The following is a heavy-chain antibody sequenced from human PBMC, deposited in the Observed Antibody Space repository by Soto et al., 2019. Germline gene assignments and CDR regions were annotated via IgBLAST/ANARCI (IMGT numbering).Heavy chain of an antibody. Sequence: SETLSLTCTVSGGSISSGIYYWSWIRQPPGKGLEWIGYIYHSGSTHYNPSLKSRVTISVDTSKNQFPLKLSSVTAADTAVYYCARRYSGSYYVFDYWGQGTLVTVSS. CDR2: IYHSGST. CDR1: GGSISSGIYY. J-gene: IGHJ4*02. V-gene: IGHV4-30-4*01. D-gene: IGHD1-26*01. CDR3: ARRYSGSYYVFDY.